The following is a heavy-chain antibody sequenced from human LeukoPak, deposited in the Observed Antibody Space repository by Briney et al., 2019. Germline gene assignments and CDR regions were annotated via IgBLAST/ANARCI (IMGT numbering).Heavy chain of an antibody. CDR3: ARGKDYYGSGTYMGGYYFDY. J-gene: IGHJ4*02. Sequence: SETLSLTCTVSGGSISSSSYYWGWIRQPPGKGLEWIGSIYYSGSTYYDPSLKSRVTISVDTSKNQFSLKLSSVTAADTAVYYCARGKDYYGSGTYMGGYYFDYWGQGTLVTVSS. V-gene: IGHV4-39*07. D-gene: IGHD3-10*01. CDR2: IYYSGST. CDR1: GGSISSSSYY.